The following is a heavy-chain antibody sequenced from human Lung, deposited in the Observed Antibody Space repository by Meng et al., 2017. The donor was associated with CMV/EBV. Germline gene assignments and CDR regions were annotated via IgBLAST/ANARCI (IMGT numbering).Heavy chain of an antibody. D-gene: IGHD6-6*01. CDR3: ARQYSSAYYSDY. CDR2: IRHSGDTT. J-gene: IGHJ4*02. CDR1: GGSLSGYY. Sequence: ETLSLXXGIYGGSLSGYYWSWVRQIPGKGREWIGEIRHSGDTTNYNPSLKSRVTISIDTSKKQFSLKRSAVTAADTAVYYCARQYSSAYYSDYWGQGTLVXVSS. V-gene: IGHV4-34*01.